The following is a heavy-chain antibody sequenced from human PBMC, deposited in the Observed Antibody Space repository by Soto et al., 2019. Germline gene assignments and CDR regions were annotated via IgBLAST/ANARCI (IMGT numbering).Heavy chain of an antibody. D-gene: IGHD3-22*01. J-gene: IGHJ4*02. V-gene: IGHV3-23*01. CDR2: ISGSGGST. CDR3: AKEMYYYDSRGYYELGFRYYFEY. Sequence: GGSLRLSCAASAFTFSSYAMSWVGQPPGKGLDWVSAISGSGGSTYYADSVKGRFTISRDNSKNTLYLQMNSLRAEDTAVYYCAKEMYYYDSRGYYELGFRYYFEYGGQGTLETVSS. CDR1: AFTFSSYA.